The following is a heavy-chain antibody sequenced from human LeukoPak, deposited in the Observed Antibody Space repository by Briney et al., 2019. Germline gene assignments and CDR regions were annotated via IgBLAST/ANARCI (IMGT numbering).Heavy chain of an antibody. D-gene: IGHD3-3*01. CDR2: IKSKNDGGTT. Sequence: KPGGSLRLSCTTSGFTFSNAWMSWVRQAPGKGLEWVGRIKSKNDGGTTDYAAPVKGRVTISRDDSKNTLYLQMNSLKTEDTALYYCTTFPSGFDIWGQGTMVTVSS. V-gene: IGHV3-15*05. J-gene: IGHJ3*02. CDR3: TTFPSGFDI. CDR1: GFTFSNAW.